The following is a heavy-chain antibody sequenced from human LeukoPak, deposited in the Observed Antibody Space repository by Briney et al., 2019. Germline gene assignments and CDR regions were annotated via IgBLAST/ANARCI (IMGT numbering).Heavy chain of an antibody. Sequence: ASVKVSCKASGYIFTSYDINWVRQATGQGLEWMGWMNPNSGNTGSAQRFQGRITMTRDTSISTAYMELSSLRSEDTAVYYCARGPLVRLPSSFVPWGQGTLVTLSS. CDR1: GYIFTSYD. CDR3: ARGPLVRLPSSFVP. CDR2: MNPNSGNT. J-gene: IGHJ5*02. D-gene: IGHD3-16*02. V-gene: IGHV1-8*01.